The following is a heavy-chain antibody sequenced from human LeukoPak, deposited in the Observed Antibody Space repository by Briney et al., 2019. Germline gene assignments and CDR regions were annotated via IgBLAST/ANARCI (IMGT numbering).Heavy chain of an antibody. J-gene: IGHJ4*02. V-gene: IGHV3-21*01. D-gene: IGHD6-13*01. Sequence: PGGSLRLSCAASGFTFSSYSMNWVRQAPGKGLEWVSSISSSSSYIYYADSVKGRFTISRDNAKNSLYLQMNSLRAEDTAVYYCAKGAAAGYYFDYWGQGTLVTVSS. CDR2: ISSSSSYI. CDR1: GFTFSSYS. CDR3: AKGAAAGYYFDY.